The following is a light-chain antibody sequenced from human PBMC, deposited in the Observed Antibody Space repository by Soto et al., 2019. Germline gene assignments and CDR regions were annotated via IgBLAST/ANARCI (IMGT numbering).Light chain of an antibody. CDR1: QTISTY. CDR3: QQSYNTPQLT. CDR2: AAS. Sequence: DIQMTQSPSSLSASVGDRVTFTCRTSQTISTYLNWYQQKPGKAPKLPIYAASSLQNGVRTRFSGSGSGSDFTLTINSLHPEDFATYYYQQSYNTPQLTFGGGTKVEV. V-gene: IGKV1-39*01. J-gene: IGKJ4*01.